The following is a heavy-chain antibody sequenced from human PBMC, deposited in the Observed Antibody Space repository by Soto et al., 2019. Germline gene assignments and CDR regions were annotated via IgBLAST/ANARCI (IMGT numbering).Heavy chain of an antibody. CDR3: AHEGFGSDNWFDA. CDR1: GFSLTTTGLG. V-gene: IGHV2-5*01. CDR2: IYWNDEK. Sequence: QITLKESGPPLVTPTQPLTLTCTFSGFSLTTTGLGVAWIRQPPGKALEWLALIYWNDEKRYRPSLRSRLTITKETSNNQVVLTMTDMDPVDTAIYYGAHEGFGSDNWFDAWGQGTLFIVSS. J-gene: IGHJ5*02. D-gene: IGHD3-10*01.